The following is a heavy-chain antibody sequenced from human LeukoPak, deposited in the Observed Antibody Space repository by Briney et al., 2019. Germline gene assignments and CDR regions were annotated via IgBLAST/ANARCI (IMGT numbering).Heavy chain of an antibody. CDR1: GFTFGIYA. D-gene: IGHD2-15*01. CDR2: ISGNSDST. Sequence: GGSLRLSCAASGFTFGIYAVSWVRQAPGRGLEWVSVISGNSDSTHYADSVKGRFTISRDNSKNTLYLQMNSLRAEDTAVYYCAKDRYCSGGSCYSALWVDYWGQGTLVTVSS. V-gene: IGHV3-23*01. CDR3: AKDRYCSGGSCYSALWVDY. J-gene: IGHJ4*02.